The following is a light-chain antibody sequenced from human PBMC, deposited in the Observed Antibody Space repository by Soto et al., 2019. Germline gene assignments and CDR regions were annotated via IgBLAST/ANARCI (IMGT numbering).Light chain of an antibody. Sequence: DIVMTQSPLSLPVTPGEPAYISCRSSQSLLHSNGYNYLDWYLQKPGQSPQLLIYLGSTRASGVPDRFSGSGSGTDFTLKISRVEAEDVGVYYCMQAQRSWTFGQGTRVEIK. CDR1: QSLLHSNGYNY. V-gene: IGKV2-28*01. J-gene: IGKJ1*01. CDR3: MQAQRSWT. CDR2: LGS.